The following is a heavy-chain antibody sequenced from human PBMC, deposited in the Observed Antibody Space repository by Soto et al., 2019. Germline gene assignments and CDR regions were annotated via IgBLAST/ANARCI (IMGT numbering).Heavy chain of an antibody. CDR2: ISSSSSTI. J-gene: IGHJ6*02. V-gene: IGHV3-48*02. Sequence: PGGSLRLSRAASGVTFSSYSMNWVRQAPGKGLEWVSYISSSSSTIYYADSVKGRFTISRDNAKNSLYLQMNSLRDEDTAVYYCARVRGSYLRFDGMDVWGQGTTVTVSS. D-gene: IGHD1-26*01. CDR3: ARVRGSYLRFDGMDV. CDR1: GVTFSSYS.